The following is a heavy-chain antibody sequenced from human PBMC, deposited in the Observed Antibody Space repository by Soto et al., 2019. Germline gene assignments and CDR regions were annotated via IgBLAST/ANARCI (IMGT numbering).Heavy chain of an antibody. CDR1: GFPFSGYG. CDR2: ISYDGSTQ. D-gene: IGHD6-19*01. Sequence: QVHLVESGGGVVQPGRSLRLSCAASGFPFSGYGFHWVRQAPGKGLEWVALISYDGSTQYYAASVRGRFTISRDNSNNTMYLQIHRLRAEDTAIYYCAKVLAVEQVEEYSHYGLDIWGQGTTVTVSS. CDR3: AKVLAVEQVEEYSHYGLDI. J-gene: IGHJ6*02. V-gene: IGHV3-30*18.